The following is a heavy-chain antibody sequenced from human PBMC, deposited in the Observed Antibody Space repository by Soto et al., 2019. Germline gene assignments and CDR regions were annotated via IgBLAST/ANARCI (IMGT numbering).Heavy chain of an antibody. J-gene: IGHJ4*02. D-gene: IGHD2-15*01. V-gene: IGHV2-5*01. CDR1: SVSFTTAGVA. Sequence: SGPTVLNPTRTLRLTLTFSSVSFTTAGVAVGGMGQTPGGALEWVTLIYYNDDRRFSPSLKTRLTITGDTYKNQVVISLTNVEPGDTDTYLCEHTDGGSHIIYLDFWGQGIPVTVSS. CDR3: EHTDGGSHIIYLDF. CDR2: IYYNDDR.